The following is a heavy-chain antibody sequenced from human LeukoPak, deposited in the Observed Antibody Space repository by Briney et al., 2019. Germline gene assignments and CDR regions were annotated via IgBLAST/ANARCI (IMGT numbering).Heavy chain of an antibody. V-gene: IGHV3-48*04. D-gene: IGHD4-17*01. CDR1: GFTFSSYS. CDR2: ISTCSSTI. Sequence: PGGSLRLSCAASGFTFSSYSMNWVRQAPGKGLKWVSYISTCSSTIYYADSVKGRFTISRDNAKNSLYLQMNSLRAEDTAVYYCARVWHDYGDPGGDYWGQGALVTVSS. CDR3: ARVWHDYGDPGGDY. J-gene: IGHJ4*02.